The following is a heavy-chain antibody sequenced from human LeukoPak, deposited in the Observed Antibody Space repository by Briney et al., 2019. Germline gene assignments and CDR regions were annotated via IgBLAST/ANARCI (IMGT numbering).Heavy chain of an antibody. CDR2: ISYDGSNK. Sequence: PGGSLRLSCAASGFTFSSYAMHWVRQAPGKGLEWVAVISYDGSNKYYADSVKGRFTISRDNSKNTLYLQMNSLRAEDTAVYYCARDWGIAAAEYYFDYWGQGTLVTVSS. CDR1: GFTFSSYA. D-gene: IGHD6-13*01. V-gene: IGHV3-30-3*01. CDR3: ARDWGIAAAEYYFDY. J-gene: IGHJ4*02.